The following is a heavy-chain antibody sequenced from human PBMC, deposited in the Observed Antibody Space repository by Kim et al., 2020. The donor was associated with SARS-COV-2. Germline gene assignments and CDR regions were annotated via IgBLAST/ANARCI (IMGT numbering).Heavy chain of an antibody. Sequence: GGSLRLSCAASRFTFSNYAITWVRQAPGKGLEWVSSISAGGDRTHYADSVKGRFTISRDNSKDTLYLQVDSLRAEDTALYYCAKGMSDYHFQGMDGRGTG. J-gene: IGHJ6*03. CDR1: RFTFSNYA. CDR3: AKGMSDYHFQGMDG. D-gene: IGHD1-26*01. CDR2: ISAGGDRT. V-gene: IGHV3-23*01.